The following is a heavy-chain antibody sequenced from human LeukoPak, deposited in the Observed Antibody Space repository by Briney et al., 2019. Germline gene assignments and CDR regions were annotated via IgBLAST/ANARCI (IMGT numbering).Heavy chain of an antibody. D-gene: IGHD6-13*01. Sequence: ASVKVSCKTSGYTFTSYAVHWVRQAPGQRLEWMGWINAGNGNTQYSQKFQGRVTITRDTSASTAYMELSSLRSEDTAVYYCARGSSEYSSSWYVGYWGQGTLVTVSS. CDR1: GYTFTSYA. CDR2: INAGNGNT. J-gene: IGHJ4*02. CDR3: ARGSSEYSSSWYVGY. V-gene: IGHV1-3*01.